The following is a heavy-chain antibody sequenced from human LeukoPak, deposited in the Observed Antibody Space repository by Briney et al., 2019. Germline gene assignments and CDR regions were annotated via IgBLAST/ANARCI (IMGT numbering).Heavy chain of an antibody. CDR2: IDSDGSLI. V-gene: IGHV3-74*03. D-gene: IGHD3-22*01. CDR1: GVTLRHYM. J-gene: IGHJ3*02. CDR3: VREYYYGSSVVYHDAFDI. Sequence: VGSLRLSCAAPGVTLRHYMMYWVRHILRKGLGWVSRIDSDGSLITRADSVKVRFTISSDTAKNTLHPYMDSLTAEKPALHHCVREYYYGSSVVYHDAFDIWGGGTMVTVSS.